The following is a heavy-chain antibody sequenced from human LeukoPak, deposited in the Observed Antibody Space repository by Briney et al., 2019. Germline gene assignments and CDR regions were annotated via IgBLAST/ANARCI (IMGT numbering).Heavy chain of an antibody. D-gene: IGHD5-18*01. Sequence: GGSLRLSCAASGFTFTIYWMTWVRQAPGKGLEWVGNINQDGSERHYVDSVKGRFTISRDNAKNSLYLQMSSLRAEDTAMYYCARDGYSNAFDIWGQGTVVTVSP. CDR3: ARDGYSNAFDI. CDR1: GFTFTIYW. CDR2: INQDGSER. J-gene: IGHJ3*02. V-gene: IGHV3-7*05.